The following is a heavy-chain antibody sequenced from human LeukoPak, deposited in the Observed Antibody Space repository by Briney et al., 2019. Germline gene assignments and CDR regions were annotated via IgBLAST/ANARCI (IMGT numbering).Heavy chain of an antibody. CDR3: ARGGHGGNSGGFFDY. CDR1: GYTFTSYD. Sequence: ASVKVSCKASGYTFTSYDINWVRQARGQGLEWMGWMNPRSGDTGYAQKFQGRVTMTRNTSISTAYMELSSLRSEDTAVYYCARGGHGGNSGGFFDYWGQGTLVTVSS. CDR2: MNPRSGDT. V-gene: IGHV1-8*01. J-gene: IGHJ4*02. D-gene: IGHD2-21*02.